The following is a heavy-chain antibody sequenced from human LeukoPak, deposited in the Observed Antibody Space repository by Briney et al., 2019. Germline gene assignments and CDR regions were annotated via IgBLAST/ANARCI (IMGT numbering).Heavy chain of an antibody. J-gene: IGHJ5*02. D-gene: IGHD3-10*01. CDR3: ARGVELRVKRAWFDP. CDR1: GGTFSSYA. V-gene: IGHV1-69*13. Sequence: VASVKVSCKASGGTFSSYAISWVRQAPGQGLEWMGGIIPIFGTANYAQKFQGRVTITADESTSTAYMELSSLRSEDTAVYYCARGVELRVKRAWFDPWGQGTLVTVSS. CDR2: IIPIFGTA.